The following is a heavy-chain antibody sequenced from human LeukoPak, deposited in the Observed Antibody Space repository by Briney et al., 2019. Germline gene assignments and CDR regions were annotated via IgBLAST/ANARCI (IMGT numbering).Heavy chain of an antibody. V-gene: IGHV3-23*01. J-gene: IGHJ6*02. Sequence: GGSLRLSCEASGFTFSSYAMSWVRQAPGKGLEWVSAISGSGGSTYYADSVKGRFTISRDNSKNTLYLQMNSLRAEDTAVYYCAKSAGYSSGWYGYYYYGMDVWGQGTTVTVSS. CDR1: GFTFSSYA. D-gene: IGHD6-19*01. CDR2: ISGSGGST. CDR3: AKSAGYSSGWYGYYYYGMDV.